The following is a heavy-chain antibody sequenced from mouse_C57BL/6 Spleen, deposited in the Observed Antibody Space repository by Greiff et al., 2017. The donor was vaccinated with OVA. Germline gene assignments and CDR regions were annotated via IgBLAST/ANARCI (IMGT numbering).Heavy chain of an antibody. J-gene: IGHJ2*01. D-gene: IGHD1-1*01. V-gene: IGHV1-5*01. Sequence: EVQLQQSGPVLARPGASVKMSCKTSGYTFTSYWMHWVKQRPGQGLEWIGAIYPGNSDTSYNQKFKGKAKLTADNSASTAYMELSSLTHEDSAVYFCTAFTTVVATGVDYWGQGTTLTVSS. CDR2: IYPGNSDT. CDR1: GYTFTSYW. CDR3: TAFTTVVATGVDY.